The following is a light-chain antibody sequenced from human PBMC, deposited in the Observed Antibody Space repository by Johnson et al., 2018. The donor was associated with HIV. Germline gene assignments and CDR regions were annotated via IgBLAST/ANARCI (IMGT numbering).Light chain of an antibody. J-gene: IGLJ1*01. Sequence: QSVLTQPPSVSAAPGQKVIISCSGRSSNIGSNYVSWYQHLPGTAPRLLIYEDIKRPSGIPDRFSGSKSGTSATLGITGLQTGDEADYYCGTWDSSLSAGYVFGTGTKVTGL. CDR1: SSNIGSNY. CDR2: EDI. V-gene: IGLV1-51*02. CDR3: GTWDSSLSAGYV.